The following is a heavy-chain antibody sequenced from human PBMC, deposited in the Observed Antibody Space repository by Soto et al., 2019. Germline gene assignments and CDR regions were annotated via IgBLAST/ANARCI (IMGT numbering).Heavy chain of an antibody. D-gene: IGHD1-1*01. V-gene: IGHV3-11*06. Sequence: GGSLRLSCEGSGFTFSDYYISWIRQAPGKGLEWISYSSNSGTFSRYADSVKGRFSISRDNTKNLLYLQMNSLRAEDTAVYYCARSGDNYNRLDYWGQGT. CDR3: ARSGDNYNRLDY. CDR1: GFTFSDYY. CDR2: SSNSGTFS. J-gene: IGHJ4*02.